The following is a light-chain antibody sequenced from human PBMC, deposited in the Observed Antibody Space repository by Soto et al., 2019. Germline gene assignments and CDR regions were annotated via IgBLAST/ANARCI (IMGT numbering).Light chain of an antibody. CDR1: SSDIGGYNY. Sequence: QSVLTQPPSASGSPGQSVTISCTGTSSDIGGYNYVSWYQQHPGKAPKLIIYEVSKRPSGVPDRFSGSKSGNTASLTVSGLQAEDEADYYCSSYAGNNNGVFGTGTKVTVL. V-gene: IGLV2-8*01. CDR3: SSYAGNNNGV. J-gene: IGLJ1*01. CDR2: EVS.